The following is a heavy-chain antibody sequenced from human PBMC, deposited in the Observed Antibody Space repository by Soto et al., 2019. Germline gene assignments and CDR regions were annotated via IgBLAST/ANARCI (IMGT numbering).Heavy chain of an antibody. CDR3: AKGFYGIDY. D-gene: IGHD4-17*01. Sequence: PGGPLRLSCAASGFPFCRYAMSWVRQAPGKGLEWVSAISGSGGSTYYADSVKGRFTISRDNSKNTLYLQMNSLRAEDTAVYYCAKGFYGIDYWGQGTLVTVSS. CDR2: ISGSGGST. V-gene: IGHV3-23*01. J-gene: IGHJ4*02. CDR1: GFPFCRYA.